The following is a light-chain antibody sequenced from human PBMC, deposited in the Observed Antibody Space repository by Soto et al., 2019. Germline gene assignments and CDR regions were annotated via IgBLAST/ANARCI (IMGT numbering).Light chain of an antibody. V-gene: IGKV1-39*01. Sequence: DSQMTQSQASLSASVGDRVTISCRARQSISSALSWYQQKPGKAPKLLINVASTLQSGVPSRFSGSGSGTDFTLAISSLQPADFASYYCQQSCSTPQTFGGGTRVEIK. J-gene: IGKJ4*01. CDR1: QSISSA. CDR3: QQSCSTPQT. CDR2: VAS.